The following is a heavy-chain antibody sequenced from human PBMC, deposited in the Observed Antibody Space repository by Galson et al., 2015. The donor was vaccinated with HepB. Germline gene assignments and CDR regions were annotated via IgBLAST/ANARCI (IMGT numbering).Heavy chain of an antibody. V-gene: IGHV3-21*01. Sequence: SLRLSCAASGFTFSSYSMNWVRQAPGKGLEWVSSISSSSSYIYYADSVKGRFTISRDNAKNSLYLQMNSLRAEDTAVYYCARGGYNWNDAYNWFDPWGQGTLVTVSS. D-gene: IGHD1-1*01. CDR2: ISSSSSYI. CDR3: ARGGYNWNDAYNWFDP. J-gene: IGHJ5*02. CDR1: GFTFSSYS.